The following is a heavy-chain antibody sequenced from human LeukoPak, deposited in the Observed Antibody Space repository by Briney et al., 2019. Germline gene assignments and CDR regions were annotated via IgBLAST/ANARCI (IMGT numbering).Heavy chain of an antibody. V-gene: IGHV1-69*04. J-gene: IGHJ5*02. D-gene: IGHD1-26*01. CDR1: GGTFSSYA. CDR3: ARDLNEGRDP. CDR2: IIPIFGIA. Sequence: ASVKVSCKASGGTFSSYAISWVRQAPGQGLEWMGRIIPIFGIANYAQKFQGRVTITADKSTSTAYMELSSLRSEDTAVYYCARDLNEGRDPWGQGTLVTVSS.